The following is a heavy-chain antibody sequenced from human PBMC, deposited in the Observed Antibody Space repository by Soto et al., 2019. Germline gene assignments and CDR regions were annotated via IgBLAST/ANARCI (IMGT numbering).Heavy chain of an antibody. D-gene: IGHD2-15*01. CDR3: ARVPGRCGSYYYYGMDV. CDR2: IYTGGST. V-gene: IGHV3-53*01. Sequence: GGSLRLSCAASGFTVSSDYMTWVRQAPGKGLEWVSVIYTGGSTYYADSVKGRLTISRDNPKNTLYLQMHGLRAEDTAVYYCARVPGRCGSYYYYGMDVWGQGSTVTVSS. J-gene: IGHJ6*02. CDR1: GFTVSSDY.